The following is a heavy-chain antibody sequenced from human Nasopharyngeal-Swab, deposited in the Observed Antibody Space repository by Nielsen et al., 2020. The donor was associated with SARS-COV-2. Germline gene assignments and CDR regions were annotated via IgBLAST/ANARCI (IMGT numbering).Heavy chain of an antibody. J-gene: IGHJ6*02. V-gene: IGHV3-48*02. CDR2: ITSSSSTR. CDR3: GRGHYGLDV. Sequence: GESLKISCAASGFAFTDYSMDWVRQAPGKGLEWVSYITSSSSTRYYADSVKGRFTVSRDNAKNSLYLQMSSLRDEDTAVYYCGRGHYGLDVWGQGTTVIVSS. CDR1: GFAFTDYS.